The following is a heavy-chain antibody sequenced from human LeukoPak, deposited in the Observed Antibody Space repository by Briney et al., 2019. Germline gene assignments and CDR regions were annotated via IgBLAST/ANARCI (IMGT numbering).Heavy chain of an antibody. CDR3: ARRRSMGSDAFDI. CDR1: GFTFSSYS. Sequence: GGSLRLSCAASGFTFSSYSMNWVRQAPGKGLEWVSSISSSSSYIYYADSVKGRFTISRDNTKNSLYLQMYSLRAEDTAVYYCARRRSMGSDAFDIWGQGTMVTVSS. CDR2: ISSSSSYI. J-gene: IGHJ3*02. V-gene: IGHV3-21*01. D-gene: IGHD2/OR15-2a*01.